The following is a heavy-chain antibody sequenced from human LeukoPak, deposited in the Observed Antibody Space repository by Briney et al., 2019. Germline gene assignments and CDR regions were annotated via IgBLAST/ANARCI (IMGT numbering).Heavy chain of an antibody. CDR2: IYPGDSDT. CDR1: GYSFTSYW. V-gene: IGHV5-51*01. Sequence: GESLKISCKGSGYSFTSYWIGWVRQMPGKGLEWMGIIYPGDSDTRYSPSFQGQVTISADKSISTAYLQWSSLKASDTAMYYCARLYAYYDFWSGYGAFDYWGQGTLVTVFS. J-gene: IGHJ4*02. D-gene: IGHD3-3*01. CDR3: ARLYAYYDFWSGYGAFDY.